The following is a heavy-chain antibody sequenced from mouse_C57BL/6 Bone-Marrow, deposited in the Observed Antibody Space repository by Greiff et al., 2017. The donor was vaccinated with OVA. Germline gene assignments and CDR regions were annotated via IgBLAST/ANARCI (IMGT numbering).Heavy chain of an antibody. J-gene: IGHJ3*01. CDR1: GFTFSDYG. CDR2: ISSGSSTI. CDR3: ARGFPLAY. Sequence: EVQLQESGGGLVKPGGSLKLSCAASGFTFSDYGMHWVRQAPEKGLEWVAYISSGSSTIYYADTVKGRFTISRDNAKNTLFLQMTSLRSEDTAMYYCARGFPLAYWGQGTLVTVSA. V-gene: IGHV5-17*01.